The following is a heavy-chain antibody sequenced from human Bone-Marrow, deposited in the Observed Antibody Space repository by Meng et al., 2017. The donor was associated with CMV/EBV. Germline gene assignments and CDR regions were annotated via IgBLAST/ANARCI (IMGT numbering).Heavy chain of an antibody. D-gene: IGHD3-16*01. CDR3: ARGGLMDY. Sequence: GGSLRLSCAASGFTFDDYAMHWVRQAPGKGLEWVSGISWNSGSIGYADSVKGRFTISRDNSKNTLYLQMNSLRAEDTAVYYCARGGLMDYWGQGTLVTVSS. CDR2: ISWNSGSI. J-gene: IGHJ4*02. V-gene: IGHV3-9*01. CDR1: GFTFDDYA.